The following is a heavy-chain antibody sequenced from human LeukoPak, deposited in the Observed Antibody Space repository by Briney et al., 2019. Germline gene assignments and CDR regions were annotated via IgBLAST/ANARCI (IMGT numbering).Heavy chain of an antibody. D-gene: IGHD1-14*01. CDR2: IYYSGST. V-gene: IGHV4-39*07. CDR1: GGSISSSSYY. Sequence: SETLSLTCTVSGGSISSSSYYWGWIRQPPGKGLEWIGSIYYSGSTYYNPSLKSRVTISVDTSKNQFSLKLSSVTAADTAVYYCAREGNEPPWDYFDYWGQGTLVTVSS. J-gene: IGHJ4*02. CDR3: AREGNEPPWDYFDY.